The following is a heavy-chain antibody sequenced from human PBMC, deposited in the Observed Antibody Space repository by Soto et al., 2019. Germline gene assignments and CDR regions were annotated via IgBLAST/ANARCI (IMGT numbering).Heavy chain of an antibody. CDR1: GGTFSNHT. Sequence: QVQLVQSGAEVRKPGSSVNVSCKASGGTFSNHTISWVRQAPGQGLEWMGRIIPILNIANYAQKFEGRVTTTADKSTSPAYMELSSLGSEDTAVYYCARVAEMGTVTNGFYYYMDVWGKGTTVTVSS. CDR2: IIPILNIA. J-gene: IGHJ6*03. V-gene: IGHV1-69*02. CDR3: ARVAEMGTVTNGFYYYMDV. D-gene: IGHD4-17*01.